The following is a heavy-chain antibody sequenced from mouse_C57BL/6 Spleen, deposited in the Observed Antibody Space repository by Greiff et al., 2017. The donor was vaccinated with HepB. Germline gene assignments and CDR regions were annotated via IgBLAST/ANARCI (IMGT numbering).Heavy chain of an antibody. D-gene: IGHD4-1*02. Sequence: EVHLVESGGGLVKPGGSLKLSCAASGFTFSSYAMSWVRQTPEKRLEWVATISDGGSYTYYPDNVKGRFTISRDNAKNNLYLQMSHLKSEDTAMYYCARDLQLGRYFDVWGTGTTVTVSS. J-gene: IGHJ1*03. V-gene: IGHV5-4*01. CDR3: ARDLQLGRYFDV. CDR1: GFTFSSYA. CDR2: ISDGGSYT.